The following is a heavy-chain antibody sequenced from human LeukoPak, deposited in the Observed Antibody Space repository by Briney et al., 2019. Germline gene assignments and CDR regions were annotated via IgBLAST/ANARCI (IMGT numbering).Heavy chain of an antibody. CDR3: ARAMDC. V-gene: IGHV3-74*01. J-gene: IGHJ4*02. CDR1: GFTFSSYW. Sequence: GGSLRLSCAASGFTFSSYWMHWVRHAPGKGLVWVSRINNDGSYTSYADSVKGRFTISRDNAKNSLFLQMNSLRAEDTAVYYCARAMDCWGQGTLVTVSS. CDR2: INNDGSYT. D-gene: IGHD2-2*01.